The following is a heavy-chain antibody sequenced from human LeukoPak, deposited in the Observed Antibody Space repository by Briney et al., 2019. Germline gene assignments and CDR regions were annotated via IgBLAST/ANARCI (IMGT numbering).Heavy chain of an antibody. CDR2: ISPSGDIT. J-gene: IGHJ3*01. Sequence: PGGSLRLSCAASGFHFSSHGMNWVRPAPGKGLEWVSGISPSGDITYYADSVMGRFTISRDNRKITVSLQMNSLRPEDTALYYCVRDLDWGAFDVWGQGTMVTVSS. V-gene: IGHV3-23*01. D-gene: IGHD3/OR15-3a*01. CDR3: VRDLDWGAFDV. CDR1: GFHFSSHG.